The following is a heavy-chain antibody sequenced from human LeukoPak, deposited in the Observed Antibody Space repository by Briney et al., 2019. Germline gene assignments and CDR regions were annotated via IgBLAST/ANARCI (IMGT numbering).Heavy chain of an antibody. CDR2: ISYDGSHK. D-gene: IGHD5-24*01. CDR1: GFTFSSYG. CDR3: TRDRGTYNWFDP. J-gene: IGHJ5*02. V-gene: IGHV3-30*03. Sequence: PGGSLRLSCAASGFTFSSYGIHWVRQAPGKGLEWVAVISYDGSHKYYGKSVRGRFTISRDNSKNTLYLQMDSLRGEDTAVYYCTRDRGTYNWFDPWGQGTLVTVSS.